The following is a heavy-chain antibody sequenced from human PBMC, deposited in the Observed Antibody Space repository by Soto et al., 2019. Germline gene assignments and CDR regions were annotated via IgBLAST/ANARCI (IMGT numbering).Heavy chain of an antibody. V-gene: IGHV1-69*02. D-gene: IGHD3-22*01. J-gene: IGHJ4*02. CDR2: IIPILGIA. CDR1: GGTFSSYT. CDR3: AIDSSGYYDDY. Sequence: QVQLVQSGAEVKKPGSSVKVSCKASGGTFSSYTISWVRQAPGQGLEWMGRIIPILGIANYAQKFQGRVTITADKSTSTAYMELSSLRSEDTAVYYWAIDSSGYYDDYWGQGTLVTVSS.